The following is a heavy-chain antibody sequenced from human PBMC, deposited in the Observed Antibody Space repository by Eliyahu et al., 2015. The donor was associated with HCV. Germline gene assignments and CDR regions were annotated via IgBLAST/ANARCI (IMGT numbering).Heavy chain of an antibody. D-gene: IGHD3-3*01. Sequence: QVQLVQSGAEVKKPGASVKVSCKASGYTFTSYGISWVRQAPGQGLEWMGWISAYNGNTNYAQKLQGRVTMTTDTSTSTAYMELRSLRSDDTAVYYCARDDHSYYDFWSGRGTDYYYGMDVWGQGTTVTVSS. V-gene: IGHV1-18*04. CDR2: ISAYNGNT. J-gene: IGHJ6*02. CDR3: ARDDHSYYDFWSGRGTDYYYGMDV. CDR1: GYTFTSYG.